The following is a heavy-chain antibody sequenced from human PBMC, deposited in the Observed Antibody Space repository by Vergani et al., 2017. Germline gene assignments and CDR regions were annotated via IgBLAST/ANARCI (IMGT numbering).Heavy chain of an antibody. V-gene: IGHV3-23*01. CDR3: AKDAVAYYYDSSGYYSYYYYYGMDV. CDR1: GFTFSSYA. D-gene: IGHD3-22*01. CDR2: ISGSGGST. Sequence: EVQLLESGGGLVQPGGSLRLSCAASGFTFSSYAMSWVRQAPGKGLGWVSAISGSGGSTYYADSVKGRFTISRDNSKNTLYLQMNSLRAEDTAVYYCAKDAVAYYYDSSGYYSYYYYYGMDVWGQGTTVTVSS. J-gene: IGHJ6*02.